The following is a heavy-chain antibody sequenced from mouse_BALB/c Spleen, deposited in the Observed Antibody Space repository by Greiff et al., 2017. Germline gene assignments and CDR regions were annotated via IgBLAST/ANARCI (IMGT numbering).Heavy chain of an antibody. V-gene: IGHV1-80*01. D-gene: IGHD4-1*01. CDR1: GYAFSSYW. Sequence: QVQLQQSGAELVRPGSSVKISCKASGYAFSSYWMNWVKQRPGQGLEWIGQIYPGDGDTNYNGKFKGKATLTADKSSSTAYMQLSSLTSEDSAVYFCARSAPLTGPYAMDYWGQGTSVTVSS. CDR2: IYPGDGDT. CDR3: ARSAPLTGPYAMDY. J-gene: IGHJ4*01.